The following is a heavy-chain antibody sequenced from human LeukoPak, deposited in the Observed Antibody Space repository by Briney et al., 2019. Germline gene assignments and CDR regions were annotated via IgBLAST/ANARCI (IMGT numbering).Heavy chain of an antibody. J-gene: IGHJ6*03. V-gene: IGHV4-39*07. CDR3: AREGLWRSYGDYKPYYYMDV. CDR1: GGSISSSSYY. D-gene: IGHD4-17*01. CDR2: IYHSGST. Sequence: PSETLSLACTVSGGSISSSSYYWGWIRQPPGKGLEWIGSIYHSGSTYYNPSLKSRVTISVDTSKNQFSLKLSSVTAADTAVYYCAREGLWRSYGDYKPYYYMDVWGKGTTVTVSS.